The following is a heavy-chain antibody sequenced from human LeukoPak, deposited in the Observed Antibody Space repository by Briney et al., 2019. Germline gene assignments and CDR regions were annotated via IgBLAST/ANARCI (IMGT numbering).Heavy chain of an antibody. D-gene: IGHD1-26*01. CDR1: GFTFSSYG. CDR2: ISYDGSNK. Sequence: GGSLRLSCAASGFTFSSYGMHWVRQAPGKGLEWVAVISYDGSNKYHADSVKGRFTISRDNSKNTLYLQMNSLRAEDTAVYYCARETELLGAFDIWGQGTMVTVSS. V-gene: IGHV3-30*03. CDR3: ARETELLGAFDI. J-gene: IGHJ3*02.